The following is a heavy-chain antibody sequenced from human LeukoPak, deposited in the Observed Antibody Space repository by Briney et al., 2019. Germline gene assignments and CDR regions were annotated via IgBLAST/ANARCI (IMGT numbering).Heavy chain of an antibody. CDR3: ARACRSLNWFDP. CDR2: INYSGST. CDR1: GGSISSYY. V-gene: IGHV4-59*12. J-gene: IGHJ5*02. Sequence: SETLSLTCTVSGGSISSYYWSWIRQPPGKGLEWIGYINYSGSTNYNPSLKSRVTISVDTSKNQFSLKLSSVTAADTAVYYCARACRSLNWFDPWGQGTLVTVSS.